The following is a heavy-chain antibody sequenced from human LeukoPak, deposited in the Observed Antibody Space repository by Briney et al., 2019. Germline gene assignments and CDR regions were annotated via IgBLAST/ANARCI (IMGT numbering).Heavy chain of an antibody. D-gene: IGHD6-6*01. J-gene: IGHJ4*02. CDR3: ARVGGAARPLDY. Sequence: PGGSLRLSCAASGFTFSSYSMNWVRQAPGKGLEWVSSISSSSSYIYYADSVKGRFTISRDNAKNSLYLQMNSLRAEDTAVYYCARVGGAARPLDYWGQGTLVTVSS. CDR1: GFTFSSYS. V-gene: IGHV3-21*01. CDR2: ISSSSSYI.